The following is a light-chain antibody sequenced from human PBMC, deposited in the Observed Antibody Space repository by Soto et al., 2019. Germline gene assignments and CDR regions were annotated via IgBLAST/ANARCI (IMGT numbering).Light chain of an antibody. CDR2: ATS. V-gene: IGKV3-15*01. Sequence: EIGGTLSPATLSVSPGERATRSCRASQSVSNNLAWSQQKPGQAPSLLIYATSTRATGTPDRFTGSGSGTDFYLTISSLQSEDFAVYHCQQYDNKPPITFGHGTRLEIK. CDR3: QQYDNKPPIT. J-gene: IGKJ5*01. CDR1: QSVSNN.